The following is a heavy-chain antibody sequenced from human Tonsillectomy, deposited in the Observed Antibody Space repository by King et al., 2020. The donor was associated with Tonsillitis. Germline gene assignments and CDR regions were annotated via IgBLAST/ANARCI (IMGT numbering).Heavy chain of an antibody. J-gene: IGHJ5*02. V-gene: IGHV3-23*04. CDR3: AKPPEGYQSKYRNCNWFDP. Sequence: VQLVESGGGLVQPGGSLRLSCAASGFTFSNYAMSWVRQAPGRGLEWVSAISGSGDTTYYADSVKGRFTISRDNSENTLYLQMNSLRADDTAVYYCAKPPEGYQSKYRNCNWFDPWGQGTLVTVSS. CDR1: GFTFSNYA. D-gene: IGHD2/OR15-2a*01. CDR2: ISGSGDTT.